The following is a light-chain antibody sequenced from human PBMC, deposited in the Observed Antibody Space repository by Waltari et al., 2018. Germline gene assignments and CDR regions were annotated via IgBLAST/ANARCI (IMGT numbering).Light chain of an antibody. CDR2: KAS. J-gene: IGKJ5*01. V-gene: IGKV1-5*03. Sequence: DIQMTQSPSTLSAYVGDRVTITCRASQSINNRLAWYQQKPGKGPTLLIYKASSLESGVTSRFSGRGSGTDFTLTISSLQPDDFATYYCQQYTSYPITFGQGTRLEIK. CDR1: QSINNR. CDR3: QQYTSYPIT.